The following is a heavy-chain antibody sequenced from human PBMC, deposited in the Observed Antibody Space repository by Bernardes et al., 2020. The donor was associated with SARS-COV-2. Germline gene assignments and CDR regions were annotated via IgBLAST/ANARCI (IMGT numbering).Heavy chain of an antibody. J-gene: IGHJ4*02. CDR3: ARGRSSIHMILVVFTGGIFYFDY. V-gene: IGHV4-34*01. D-gene: IGHD3-22*01. CDR1: GGSFRGSY. CDR2: INHSGST. Sequence: SSTLAITCAVYGGSFRGSYWSWIRQPPGPGLEWIGEINHSGSTHYNPSLKSRVTISVDTSKNQFSLKLSSVTAADTAVYYCARGRSSIHMILVVFTGGIFYFDYWGQGTLVTVSS.